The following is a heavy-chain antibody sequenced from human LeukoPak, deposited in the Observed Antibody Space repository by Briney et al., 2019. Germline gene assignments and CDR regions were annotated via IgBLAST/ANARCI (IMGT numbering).Heavy chain of an antibody. CDR2: IYSGGST. CDR3: TTAYDFWSGLDY. D-gene: IGHD3-3*01. CDR1: GFTVSSDY. Sequence: GGSLRLSCAASGFTVSSDYMSWVRQAPGKGLEWVSVIYSGGSTYYADSVKGRFTISRDDSKNTLYLQMNSLKTEDTAVYYCTTAYDFWSGLDYWGQGTLVTVSS. V-gene: IGHV3-53*01. J-gene: IGHJ4*02.